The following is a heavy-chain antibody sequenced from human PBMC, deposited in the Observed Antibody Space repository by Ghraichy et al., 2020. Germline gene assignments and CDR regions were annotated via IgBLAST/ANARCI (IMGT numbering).Heavy chain of an antibody. D-gene: IGHD5-18*01. CDR3: ARDLRPSYSYGYDQ. V-gene: IGHV3-33*01. CDR1: GFSFNDYG. CDR2: IWYDGSNK. Sequence: GGSLRLSCAASGFSFNDYGMDWVRQAPGKGLEWVALIWYDGSNKYYADSVKGRFTISRDNSKNTLYLQMNSLRAEDTAVYYCARDLRPSYSYGYDQWGQGTLVTVSS. J-gene: IGHJ5*02.